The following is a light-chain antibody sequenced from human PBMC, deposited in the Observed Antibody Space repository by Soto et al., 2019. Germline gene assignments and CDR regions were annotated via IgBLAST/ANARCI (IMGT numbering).Light chain of an antibody. CDR3: QQYASSPLT. V-gene: IGKV3-20*01. J-gene: IGKJ4*01. Sequence: EIGLTQSPGTLSLSSGERATLSCRASQSVRSNYLAWYQQKPGQAPRLLIYGASSRATGIPDRFGGSGSGTHFTLTISSLEPDDFAVDYWQQYASSPLTFGGGHKVESK. CDR2: GAS. CDR1: QSVRSNY.